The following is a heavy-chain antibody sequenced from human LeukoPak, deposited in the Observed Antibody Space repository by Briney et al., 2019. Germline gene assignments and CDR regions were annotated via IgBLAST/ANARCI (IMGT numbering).Heavy chain of an antibody. J-gene: IGHJ6*03. CDR3: ARLTTVTEYYYYYMDV. CDR1: GYTFTGYY. D-gene: IGHD4-17*01. CDR2: ISGYNGYT. Sequence: ASVKVSCRASGYTFTGYYMHWVRQAPGQGLEWMGWISGYNGYTYYAQKLQGRVTMTTDTSTSTAYMELRSLRSGDTAVYYCARLTTVTEYYYYYMDVWGKGTTVTVSS. V-gene: IGHV1-18*04.